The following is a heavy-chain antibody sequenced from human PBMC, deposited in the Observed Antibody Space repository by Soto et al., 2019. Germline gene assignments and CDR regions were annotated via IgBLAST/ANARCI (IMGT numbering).Heavy chain of an antibody. Sequence: SETLSLTCAVYGGSFSGYYWTWIRQPPGTGLEWIGEIYHSGSAYYNPSLKSRVTVSVDTSKNQFSLSLSSVTAADTAVYYCARHDGSGYLDYWGQGTLVTVSS. D-gene: IGHD6-25*01. J-gene: IGHJ4*02. CDR1: GGSFSGYY. CDR2: IYHSGSA. CDR3: ARHDGSGYLDY. V-gene: IGHV4-34*01.